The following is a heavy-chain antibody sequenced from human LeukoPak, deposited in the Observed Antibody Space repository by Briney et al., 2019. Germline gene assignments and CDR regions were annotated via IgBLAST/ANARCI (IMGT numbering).Heavy chain of an antibody. V-gene: IGHV5-51*01. J-gene: IGHJ3*02. CDR1: GFSFTVYW. Sequence: LGESLKISCKTSGFSFTVYWIGWVRQMPGKGLEWMGIIYPGDSDTRYSPSFQGQVTISADKSISTAYLQWSSLKASDTAMYYCARQGAGAVAGDAFDIWGQGTMVTVSS. D-gene: IGHD6-19*01. CDR3: ARQGAGAVAGDAFDI. CDR2: IYPGDSDT.